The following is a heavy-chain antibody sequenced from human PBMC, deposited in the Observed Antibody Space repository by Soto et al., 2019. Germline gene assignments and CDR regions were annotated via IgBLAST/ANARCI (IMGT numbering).Heavy chain of an antibody. CDR1: GFTFSSYS. D-gene: IGHD6-19*01. J-gene: IGHJ4*02. CDR2: ISSSSSTI. V-gene: IGHV3-48*01. Sequence: GGSLRLSCAASGFTFSSYSMNWVRQAPGKGLEWVSYISSSSSTIYYADSVKGRFTISRDNAKNSLYLQMNSLRAEDTAVYYCASNVPKSPYSSGWYVFDYWGQGTLVTVSS. CDR3: ASNVPKSPYSSGWYVFDY.